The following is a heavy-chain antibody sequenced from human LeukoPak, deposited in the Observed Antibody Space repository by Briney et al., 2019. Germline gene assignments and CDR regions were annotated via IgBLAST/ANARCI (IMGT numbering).Heavy chain of an antibody. J-gene: IGHJ5*02. Sequence: GASVKVSCKASGYTFTGYYMHWVRQAPGQGLEWMGWINPNSGGTNYAQKFQGRVTMTRDTSISTAYMELSRLRSDDTAVYYCARDRASGFWSGGRFDPWGQGTLVTVSS. CDR2: INPNSGGT. CDR3: ARDRASGFWSGGRFDP. V-gene: IGHV1-2*02. CDR1: GYTFTGYY. D-gene: IGHD3-3*01.